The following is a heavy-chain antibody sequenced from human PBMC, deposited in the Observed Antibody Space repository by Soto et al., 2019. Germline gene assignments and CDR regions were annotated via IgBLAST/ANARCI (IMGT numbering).Heavy chain of an antibody. CDR1: GFTFDDYA. CDR3: VKDVSIDRYSGHFRH. D-gene: IGHD1-26*01. J-gene: IGHJ1*01. V-gene: IGHV3-9*01. CDR2: INWHSGSI. Sequence: EVQLVESGGGLVQPGRSLRLSCAASGFTFDDYAMHWVRQVPGKGLEWVSGINWHSGSIGYGDSVKGRFAISRDNAKTSLHLQMTRLSAEDTAFYYCVKDVSIDRYSGHFRHWGQGTLVTVPS.